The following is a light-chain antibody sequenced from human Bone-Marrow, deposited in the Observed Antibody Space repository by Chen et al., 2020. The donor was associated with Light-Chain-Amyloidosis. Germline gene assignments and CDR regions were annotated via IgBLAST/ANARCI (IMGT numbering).Light chain of an antibody. V-gene: IGLV3-21*02. Sequence: SYVLTQPSSVSVAPGQTAKMACGGNNIGSTSVHWYQQTPGQAPVLVVYDDSDRPSGIPERLSGSNSGNTATLTISRVEAGDEADYSCQVWDRSSDRPVFGGGTKLTVL. CDR3: QVWDRSSDRPV. CDR2: DDS. CDR1: NIGSTS. J-gene: IGLJ3*02.